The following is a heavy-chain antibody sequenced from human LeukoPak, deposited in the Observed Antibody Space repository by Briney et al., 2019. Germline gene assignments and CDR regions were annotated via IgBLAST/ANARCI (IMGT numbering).Heavy chain of an antibody. V-gene: IGHV3-64*02. CDR1: GFTFSSYA. CDR3: GRGWAVDF. D-gene: IGHD5-24*01. Sequence: AGGSLRLSCAASGFTFSSYAMQWVRQAPDKRLEYVSGLDDSGANTYYADSVKGRFIMSRDNSRDTLYLQMGSLRPEDTAVYYCGRGWAVDFWGQGTLVTVSS. J-gene: IGHJ4*02. CDR2: LDDSGANT.